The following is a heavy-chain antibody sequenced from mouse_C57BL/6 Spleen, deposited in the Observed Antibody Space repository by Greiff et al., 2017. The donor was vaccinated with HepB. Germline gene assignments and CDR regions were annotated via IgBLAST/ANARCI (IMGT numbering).Heavy chain of an antibody. Sequence: EVKLMESGGGLVKPGGSLKLSCAASGFTFSSYTMSWVRQTPEKRLEWVATISGGGGNTYYPDSVKGRFTISRDNAKNTLYLQMSSLRSEDTALYYCARQGYDYDTAYWGQGTLVTVSA. CDR2: ISGGGGNT. CDR3: ARQGYDYDTAY. CDR1: GFTFSSYT. V-gene: IGHV5-9*01. D-gene: IGHD2-4*01. J-gene: IGHJ3*01.